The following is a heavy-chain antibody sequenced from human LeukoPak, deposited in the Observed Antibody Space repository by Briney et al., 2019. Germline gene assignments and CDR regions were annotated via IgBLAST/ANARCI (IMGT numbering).Heavy chain of an antibody. CDR2: INHSGST. V-gene: IGHV4-34*01. J-gene: IGHJ4*02. CDR1: GGSFSGYY. Sequence: SETLSLTCAVYGGSFSGYYWSWLRQPPGKGLEWIGEINHSGSTNYNPSLKSRVTISVDTSKNQFSLKLSSVTAADTAVYYCARRLGLLWFGELDIWGQGTLVTVSS. D-gene: IGHD3-10*01. CDR3: ARRLGLLWFGELDI.